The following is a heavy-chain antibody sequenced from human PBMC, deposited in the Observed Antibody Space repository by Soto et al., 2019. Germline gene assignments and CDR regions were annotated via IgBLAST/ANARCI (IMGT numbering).Heavy chain of an antibody. CDR1: GLTFSRYA. CDR2: VTSNGGST. D-gene: IGHD6-13*01. Sequence: GSLRLSCSASGLTFSRYAMHWVRQAPGKGLEYVSTVTSNGGSTYYADSVKGRFTISRDNSKNTLYLQMSSLRAEDTAVYYCVKDSGIAAPSYYGMDVWGQGTTVTVSS. CDR3: VKDSGIAAPSYYGMDV. J-gene: IGHJ6*02. V-gene: IGHV3-64D*06.